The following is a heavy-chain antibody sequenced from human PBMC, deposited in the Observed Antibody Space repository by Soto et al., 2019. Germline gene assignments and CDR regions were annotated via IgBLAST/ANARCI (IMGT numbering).Heavy chain of an antibody. CDR3: AKGTPYYFDY. CDR2: ISGPGAS. J-gene: IGHJ4*02. Sequence: VQLLQSGGGLVHPGGSLRLSCTASGFTFSDYAMNWVRQAPGKGLEWASGISGPGASSYGDSVKGRFTSSRDNARNTVSLQMSSLRVEDTAIYYCAKGTPYYFDYWALGTLVTVSS. CDR1: GFTFSDYA. V-gene: IGHV3-23*01.